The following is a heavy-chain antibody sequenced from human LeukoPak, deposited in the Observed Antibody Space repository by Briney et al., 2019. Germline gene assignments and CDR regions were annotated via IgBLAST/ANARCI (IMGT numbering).Heavy chain of an antibody. Sequence: PGGSLRLSCAASGFTFSSYAMHWVRQAPGKGLEWVAVISYDGSNKYYADSVKGRFTISRDNSKNTLYLQMNSLRAEDTAAYYCARTAVGALDYWGQGTLVTVSS. V-gene: IGHV3-30-3*01. J-gene: IGHJ4*02. D-gene: IGHD1-26*01. CDR2: ISYDGSNK. CDR1: GFTFSSYA. CDR3: ARTAVGALDY.